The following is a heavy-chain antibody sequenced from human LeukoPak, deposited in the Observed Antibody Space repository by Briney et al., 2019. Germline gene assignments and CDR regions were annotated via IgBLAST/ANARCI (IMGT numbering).Heavy chain of an antibody. CDR3: ASGTIAAAGPP. Sequence: PGGALRLSCAASGFTFSSYSMNSVRQAPGKGLGWVSSISSSSSYIYYADSVKGRFTISRDNAKNSLYLQMNSLRAEDTAVYYCASGTIAAAGPPWGQGTLVTVSS. CDR1: GFTFSSYS. CDR2: ISSSSSYI. V-gene: IGHV3-21*01. D-gene: IGHD6-13*01. J-gene: IGHJ5*02.